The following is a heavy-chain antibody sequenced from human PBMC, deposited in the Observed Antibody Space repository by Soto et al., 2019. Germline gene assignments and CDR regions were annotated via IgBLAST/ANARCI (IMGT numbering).Heavy chain of an antibody. Sequence: GGSLRLSCAASGFTFSKYGMHWVRQAPGRGLEWVALIWNDGIRKVYVDSVKGRFTISRDNSKNTLDLQMNNLRDEDTAVYYCARDDDNDANALDYWGPGTLVTVSS. J-gene: IGHJ4*02. CDR3: ARDDDNDANALDY. CDR2: IWNDGIRK. V-gene: IGHV3-33*01. CDR1: GFTFSKYG.